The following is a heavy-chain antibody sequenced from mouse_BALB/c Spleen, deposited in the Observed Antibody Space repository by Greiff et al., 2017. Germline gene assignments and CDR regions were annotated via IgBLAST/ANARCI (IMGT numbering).Heavy chain of an antibody. Sequence: EVQGVESGGGLVQPGGSLRLSCATSGFTFTDYYMSWVRQPPGKALEWLGFIRNKANGYTTEYSASVKGRFTISRDNSQSILYLQMNTLRAEDSATYYCARDPPDYYGSSYPAYWGQGTLVTVSA. V-gene: IGHV7-3*02. CDR3: ARDPPDYYGSSYPAY. D-gene: IGHD1-1*01. CDR1: GFTFTDYY. CDR2: IRNKANGYTT. J-gene: IGHJ3*01.